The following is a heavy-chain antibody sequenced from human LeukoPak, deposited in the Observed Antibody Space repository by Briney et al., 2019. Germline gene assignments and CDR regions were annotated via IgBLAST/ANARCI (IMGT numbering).Heavy chain of an antibody. D-gene: IGHD6-19*01. CDR3: ARSPSGGWYNWFDP. J-gene: IGHJ5*02. Sequence: PSETLSLTCTVSGGSISSYYWSWIRQPPGRGLEWIGYIFYSGSTNYNPSLNSRVTISLDTSKNQFSLKLSSVTAADTAVYYCARSPSGGWYNWFDPWGQGTLVTVPS. CDR1: GGSISSYY. V-gene: IGHV4-59*08. CDR2: IFYSGST.